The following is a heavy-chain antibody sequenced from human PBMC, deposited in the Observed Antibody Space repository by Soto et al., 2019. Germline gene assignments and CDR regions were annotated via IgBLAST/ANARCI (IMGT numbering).Heavy chain of an antibody. CDR3: ARQLGHYDILTGYSTYYFDY. CDR1: GGSISSYY. Sequence: SETLSLTCTVSGGSISSYYWNWIRQPPGKGLEWIGYIYYRGNTNYNPSLKSRVTISVDTSKNQFSLKLSSVTAADTAVYYCARQLGHYDILTGYSTYYFDYWGQGTPVTV. D-gene: IGHD3-9*01. CDR2: IYYRGNT. V-gene: IGHV4-59*08. J-gene: IGHJ4*02.